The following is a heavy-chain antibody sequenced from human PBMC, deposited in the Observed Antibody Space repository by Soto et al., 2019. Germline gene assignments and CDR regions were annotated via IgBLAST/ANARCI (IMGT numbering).Heavy chain of an antibody. J-gene: IGHJ6*02. V-gene: IGHV4-31*03. CDR3: ARDRRWELRYYGMAV. Sequence: QVQLQESGPGLVKPSQTRSLTCTVSGGSISSGGYYWSWIRQHPGTGLEWIGYIYYSGSTYYNPSLKSRVTIAVDTSKNRFSLKLSSVTAADTAVYYCARDRRWELRYYGMAVWGQGTTVTVSS. CDR2: IYYSGST. D-gene: IGHD1-26*01. CDR1: GGSISSGGYY.